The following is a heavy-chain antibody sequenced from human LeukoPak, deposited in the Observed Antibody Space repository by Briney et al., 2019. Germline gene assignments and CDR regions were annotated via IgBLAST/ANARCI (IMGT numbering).Heavy chain of an antibody. CDR1: GFNLRTYW. CDR3: ARDEDTSALSEY. CDR2: ISNTGGRT. D-gene: IGHD2/OR15-2a*01. J-gene: IGHJ4*02. Sequence: GGSLRLCCAVTGFNLRTYWIHWVRHSPGRGLEWVSAISNTGGRTDYADSVKGRFTISRDNSKSTLYLQMHSLRAEDTAVYYCARDEDTSALSEYWGQGTLVTVSS. V-gene: IGHV3-23*01.